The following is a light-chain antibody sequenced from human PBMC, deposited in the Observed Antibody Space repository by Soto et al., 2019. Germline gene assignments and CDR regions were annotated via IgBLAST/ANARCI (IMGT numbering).Light chain of an antibody. CDR2: DVS. J-gene: IGLJ1*01. CDR3: GSYTSSSTRV. CDR1: SSDVGGYNY. Sequence: QSALTQPASVSGSPGQSITISCTGTSSDVGGYNYVSWYQQHPGKAPKLMIYDVSNRPSGVSNRFSGSKSGNTASLTISGLQAEDEADYYCGSYTSSSTRVFGTGTKVTGL. V-gene: IGLV2-14*01.